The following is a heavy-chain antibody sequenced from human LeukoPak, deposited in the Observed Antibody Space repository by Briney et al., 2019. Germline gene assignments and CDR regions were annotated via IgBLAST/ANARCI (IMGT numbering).Heavy chain of an antibody. Sequence: ASVKVSCKASGGTFSSYTISWVRQAPGQGLEWMGRIIPILGIANYAQKFQGRVTITADKSTSTAYMELRSLRSDDTAVYYCARDSRYGFDYWGQGTLVTVSS. J-gene: IGHJ4*02. CDR1: GGTFSSYT. D-gene: IGHD5-18*01. CDR3: ARDSRYGFDY. V-gene: IGHV1-69*04. CDR2: IIPILGIA.